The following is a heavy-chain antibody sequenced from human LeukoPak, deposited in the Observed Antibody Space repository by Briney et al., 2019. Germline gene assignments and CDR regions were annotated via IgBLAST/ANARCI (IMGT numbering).Heavy chain of an antibody. CDR3: ARDRPSGYSGYGYPPTYYYHGMDV. V-gene: IGHV3-23*01. D-gene: IGHD5-12*01. J-gene: IGHJ6*02. CDR1: GFTFSSYA. CDR2: ISGSGGST. Sequence: GGSLRLSCAASGFTFSSYAMSWVRQAPGKGLEWVSAISGSGGSTYYADSVKGRFTISRDNSKNTLYLQMNSLRAEDTAMYYCARDRPSGYSGYGYPPTYYYHGMDVWGQGTTVTVSS.